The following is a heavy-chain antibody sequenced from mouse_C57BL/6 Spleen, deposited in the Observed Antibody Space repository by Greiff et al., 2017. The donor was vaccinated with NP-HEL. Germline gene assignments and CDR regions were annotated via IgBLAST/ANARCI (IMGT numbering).Heavy chain of an antibody. CDR1: GFSFNTYA. CDR3: VRQDWYFDV. V-gene: IGHV10-1*01. J-gene: IGHJ1*03. CDR2: LRSKSNNYAT. Sequence: DGGLVQPKGSLKLSCAASGFSFNTYAMNWVRQAPGKGLDWVARLRSKSNNYATYYADSVKDRFTISRDDSESMLYLQMNNLKTEDTAMYYCVRQDWYFDVWGTGTTVTVSS.